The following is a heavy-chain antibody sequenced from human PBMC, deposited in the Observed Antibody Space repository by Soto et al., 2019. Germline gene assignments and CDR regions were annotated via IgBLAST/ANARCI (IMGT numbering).Heavy chain of an antibody. V-gene: IGHV1-2*04. J-gene: IGHJ6*02. Sequence: GASVKVSCKASGYTFTGYYMHWVRQAPGQGLEWMGWINPNSGGTNYAQKFQGWVTMTRDTSISTAYMELSRLRSGDTAVYYCARDNDITGTTGPRDYYYYGMDVWGQGTTVTVSS. CDR3: ARDNDITGTTGPRDYYYYGMDV. D-gene: IGHD1-7*01. CDR2: INPNSGGT. CDR1: GYTFTGYY.